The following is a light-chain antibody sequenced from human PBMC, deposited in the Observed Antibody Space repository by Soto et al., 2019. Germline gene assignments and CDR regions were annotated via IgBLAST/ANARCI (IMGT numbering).Light chain of an antibody. Sequence: QSLLTQPPSVSGAPGQRVTISCTGSSSNIGAGYDVHWYQQLPGTAPKLLIYGNTNRPSGVPDRFSGSKSGTSASLAIIGLQAEDEADYYCQSYDSGLSVVFGGGTKVTVL. V-gene: IGLV1-40*01. J-gene: IGLJ2*01. CDR2: GNT. CDR3: QSYDSGLSVV. CDR1: SSNIGAGYD.